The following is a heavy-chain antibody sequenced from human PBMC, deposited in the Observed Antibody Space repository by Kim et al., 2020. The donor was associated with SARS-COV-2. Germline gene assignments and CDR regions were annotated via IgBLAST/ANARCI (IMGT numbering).Heavy chain of an antibody. CDR3: ARVDTAMVMFFDY. J-gene: IGHJ4*02. D-gene: IGHD5-18*01. CDR2: INAGNGNT. CDR1: GYTFTSYA. V-gene: IGHV1-3*01. Sequence: ASVKVSCKASGYTFTSYAMHWVRQAPGQRLEWMGWINAGNGNTKYSQKFQGRVTITRDTSASTAYMELSSLRSEDTAVYYCARVDTAMVMFFDYWGQGTLVTVSS.